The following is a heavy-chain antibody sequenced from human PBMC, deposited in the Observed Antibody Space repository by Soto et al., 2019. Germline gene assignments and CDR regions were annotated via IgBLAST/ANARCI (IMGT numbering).Heavy chain of an antibody. J-gene: IGHJ4*02. CDR3: ARARARGPQGAAAGKVDY. V-gene: IGHV4-31*03. CDR2: IYYSGST. Sequence: SETLXLTCTVSGGXISSGGYYWSLIRQHPGKGLEWIGYIYYSGSTYYNPSLKSRVTISVDTSKNQFSLKLSSVTAADTAVYYCARARARGPQGAAAGKVDYWGQGTLVNVS. D-gene: IGHD6-13*01. CDR1: GGXISSGGYY.